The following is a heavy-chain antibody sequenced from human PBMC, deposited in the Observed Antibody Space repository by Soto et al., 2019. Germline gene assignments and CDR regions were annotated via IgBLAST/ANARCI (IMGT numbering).Heavy chain of an antibody. J-gene: IGHJ4*02. CDR2: ISTAGTTI. Sequence: GGSLRLSCAASGFTFSSYTVNWVRQAPGKGLEWVSYISTAGTTIFYADSVKGRFTISRDNDKNSVYLQMNSLRAEDTAVYYCTRGIRVWGQGTLVTVSS. CDR1: GFTFSSYT. D-gene: IGHD3-3*02. CDR3: TRGIRV. V-gene: IGHV3-48*01.